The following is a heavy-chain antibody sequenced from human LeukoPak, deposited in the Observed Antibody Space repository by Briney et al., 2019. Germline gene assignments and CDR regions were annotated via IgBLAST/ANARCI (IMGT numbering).Heavy chain of an antibody. CDR1: GASISSTDYY. Sequence: SDTLSLTCTVSGASISSTDYYWGWIRQPPGKGLEWIGSMYYRGSTYYNPSLKSRVTISVDTSENQLSLKLSSVTAADTAVYYCARQGVDIVVVEYWGQGTLLTVSS. CDR3: ARQGVDIVVVEY. D-gene: IGHD2-21*01. CDR2: MYYRGST. V-gene: IGHV4-39*01. J-gene: IGHJ4*02.